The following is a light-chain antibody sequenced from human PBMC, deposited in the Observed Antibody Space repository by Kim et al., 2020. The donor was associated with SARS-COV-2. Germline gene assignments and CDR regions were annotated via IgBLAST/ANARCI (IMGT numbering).Light chain of an antibody. Sequence: ATVEDTVTITCRVSQSIGPWLGWYKQKVGKAPKLLIAGASDLEIGVPSRFSGRGSGTDFTLTITSLQPEDFATYYCQQGTTFPWTFGPGTKVDIK. CDR1: QSIGPW. CDR2: GAS. V-gene: IGKV1-12*01. CDR3: QQGTTFPWT. J-gene: IGKJ1*01.